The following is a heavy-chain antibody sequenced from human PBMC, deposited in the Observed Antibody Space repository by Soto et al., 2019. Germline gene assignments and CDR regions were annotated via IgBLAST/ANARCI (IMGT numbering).Heavy chain of an antibody. Sequence: QVQLVQSGAEVKKPGASVKVSCKASGYTFTSYDINWVRQATGQGLEWMGWMNPNSGNTGYAQKFQGRVTMTRNTSISTAYMERSSLRSEDTAVYYCARKSLGYCISTSCWNWYFDLWGRGTLVTVSS. CDR1: GYTFTSYD. V-gene: IGHV1-8*01. CDR2: MNPNSGNT. J-gene: IGHJ2*01. CDR3: ARKSLGYCISTSCWNWYFDL. D-gene: IGHD2-2*01.